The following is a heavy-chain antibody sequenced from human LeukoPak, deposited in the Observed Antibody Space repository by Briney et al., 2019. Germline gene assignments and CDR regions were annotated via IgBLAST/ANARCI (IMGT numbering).Heavy chain of an antibody. V-gene: IGHV3-30*18. D-gene: IGHD4-17*01. CDR1: GFTFSSYG. CDR2: ISYDGSNK. CDR3: AKKNIGYGDYEGAFDI. Sequence: GRSLRLSCAASGFTFSSYGMHWVRQAPGKGLEWVAVISYDGSNKYYADSVKGRFTISRDNSKNTLYLQMNSLRAEDTAVYYCAKKNIGYGDYEGAFDIWGQGTMVTVSS. J-gene: IGHJ3*02.